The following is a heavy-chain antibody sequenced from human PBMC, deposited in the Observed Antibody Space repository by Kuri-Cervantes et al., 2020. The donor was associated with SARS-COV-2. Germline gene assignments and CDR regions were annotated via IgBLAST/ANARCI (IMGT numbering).Heavy chain of an antibody. V-gene: IGHV3-30-3*01. CDR1: GFTFSSYA. CDR2: ISYDGSNK. Sequence: GESLKISCAASGFTFSSYAMHWVRQAPGKGLEWVAVISYDGSNKYYADSVKGRFTISRDNSKNTLYLQMNSLRAEDTAVYYCARDRKETYDFWSGYYNPPWFDPWGQGTLVTSPQ. D-gene: IGHD3-3*01. CDR3: ARDRKETYDFWSGYYNPPWFDP. J-gene: IGHJ5*02.